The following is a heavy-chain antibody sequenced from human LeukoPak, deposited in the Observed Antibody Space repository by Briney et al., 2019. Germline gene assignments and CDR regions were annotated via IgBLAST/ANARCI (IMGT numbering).Heavy chain of an antibody. D-gene: IGHD5-24*01. CDR2: ISSSSSYI. CDR3: ARDGVATSDYYYYYYMDV. CDR1: GFTVSSNY. Sequence: GGSLRLSCAASGFTVSSNYMSWVRQAPGKGLEWVSSISSSSSYIYYADSVKGRFTISRDNAKNSLYLQMNSLRAEDTAVYYCARDGVATSDYYYYYYMDVWGKGTTVTISS. J-gene: IGHJ6*03. V-gene: IGHV3-21*01.